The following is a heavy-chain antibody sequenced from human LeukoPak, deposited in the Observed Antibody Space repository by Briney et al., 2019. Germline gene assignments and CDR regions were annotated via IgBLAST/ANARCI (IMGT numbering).Heavy chain of an antibody. CDR3: ARHAGSYYTYNFDY. CDR2: IYYSGST. CDR1: GGSFRSSSYY. V-gene: IGHV4-39*01. Sequence: SETLSLTCTVSGGSFRSSSYYWGWIRQPPGKGLEWIWRIYYSGSTNDKPSLRSRVTISVDTSNNHFSLKLTSVTAADTAVYYCARHAGSYYTYNFDYWGQGTLVTVSS. D-gene: IGHD3-22*01. J-gene: IGHJ4*02.